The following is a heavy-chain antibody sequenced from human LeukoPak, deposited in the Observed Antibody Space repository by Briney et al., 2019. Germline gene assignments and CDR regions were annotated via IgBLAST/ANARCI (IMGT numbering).Heavy chain of an antibody. CDR3: ARVWENSHGYGY. CDR1: GFTFSSYW. V-gene: IGHV3-7*02. D-gene: IGHD5-18*01. CDR2: INPEGSEK. J-gene: IGHJ4*02. Sequence: GGSLRLSCAASGFTFSSYWMSWVRQAPGKGLEWVANINPEGSEKYYVDSVKGRFTISRDNAKNTLYLQMNSLRAEDTAVYYCARVWENSHGYGYWGQGTLVTVSS.